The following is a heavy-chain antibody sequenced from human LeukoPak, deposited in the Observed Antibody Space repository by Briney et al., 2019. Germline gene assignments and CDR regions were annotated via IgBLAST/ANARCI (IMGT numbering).Heavy chain of an antibody. J-gene: IGHJ4*02. Sequence: GGSLRLSCAASGFTFRTFSMNWVRQAPGKGLEWVAYVSGSGATMYYADSVKGRFTISRDNAKSSLFMQMNSLRAEDTAVYYCASDYDFSVGSKRGFDRWGQGTLVTVSS. V-gene: IGHV3-48*01. CDR1: GFTFRTFS. CDR3: ASDYDFSVGSKRGFDR. D-gene: IGHD3-3*01. CDR2: VSGSGATM.